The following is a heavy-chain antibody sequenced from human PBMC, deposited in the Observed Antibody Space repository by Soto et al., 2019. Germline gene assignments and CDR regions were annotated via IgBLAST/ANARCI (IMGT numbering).Heavy chain of an antibody. V-gene: IGHV3-9*01. D-gene: IGHD4-17*01. CDR2: ISWNSGSI. CDR3: AKDIRRYDYGDYFDL. J-gene: IGHJ2*01. CDR1: GFTFDDYA. Sequence: GGSLRLSCAASGFTFDDYAMHWVRQAPGKGLEWVSGISWNSGSIGYADSVKGRFTISRDNAKNSLYLQMNSLRAEDTALYYCAKDIRRYDYGDYFDLWGRGTLVTVSS.